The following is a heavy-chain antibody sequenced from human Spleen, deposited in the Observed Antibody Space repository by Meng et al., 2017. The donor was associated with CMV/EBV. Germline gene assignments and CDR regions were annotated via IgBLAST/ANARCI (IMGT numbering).Heavy chain of an antibody. CDR1: GGSISSGDYY. D-gene: IGHD1-26*01. Sequence: VQMPESGPGLVKPSQTLSLTCTVSGGSISSGDYYWSWIRQPPGKCLEWIGYIYYSGSTYYNPSLKSRVTISVDTSKNQFSLKLSSVTAEDTAVYYCARAGIVGATASTFDYWGQGTLVTVSS. CDR2: IYYSGST. CDR3: ARAGIVGATASTFDY. J-gene: IGHJ4*02. V-gene: IGHV4-30-4*08.